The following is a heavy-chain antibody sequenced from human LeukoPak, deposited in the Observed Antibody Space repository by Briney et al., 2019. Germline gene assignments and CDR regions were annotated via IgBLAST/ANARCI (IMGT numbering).Heavy chain of an antibody. CDR2: IYYSGAT. Sequence: SETLSLTCTVSGGSVTGYDWTWIRQPPGKGQEWMGYIYYSGATNYNPSLKSRVTISVDTSKNKFSLKLSSVTAADTALYYCARGLPGYSGGDDAFDIWGQGTVVIVS. V-gene: IGHV4-59*02. CDR1: GGSVTGYD. D-gene: IGHD6-19*01. CDR3: ARGLPGYSGGDDAFDI. J-gene: IGHJ3*02.